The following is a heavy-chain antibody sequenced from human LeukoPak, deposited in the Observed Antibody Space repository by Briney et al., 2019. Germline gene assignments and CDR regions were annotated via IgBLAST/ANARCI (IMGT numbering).Heavy chain of an antibody. CDR2: IYSSGST. J-gene: IGHJ4*02. D-gene: IGHD2-8*01. Sequence: SETLSLTCTVSGGSLSLYYWSWIRQSAGKGLEWIGRIYSSGSTIYNPSFSSRLTMSLDTSKNQFSLKLSSVTAADTAVYYCARARTYCTNGVCYGGLDYWGQGTLVTVSS. CDR1: GGSLSLYY. V-gene: IGHV4-4*07. CDR3: ARARTYCTNGVCYGGLDY.